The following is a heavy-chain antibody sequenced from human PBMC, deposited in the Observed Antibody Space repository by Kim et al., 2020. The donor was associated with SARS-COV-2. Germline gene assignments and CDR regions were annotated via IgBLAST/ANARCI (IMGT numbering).Heavy chain of an antibody. D-gene: IGHD6-13*01. CDR1: GYTFTSYA. J-gene: IGHJ6*02. CDR2: INTNTGNP. CDR3: AREGLYGSSWYVNYYYYGMDV. Sequence: ASVKVSCKASGYTFTSYAMNWVRQAPGQGLEWMGWINTNTGNPTYAQGFTGRFVFSLDTSVSTAYLQISSLKAEDTAVYYCAREGLYGSSWYVNYYYYGMDVWGQGTTVTVSS. V-gene: IGHV7-4-1*02.